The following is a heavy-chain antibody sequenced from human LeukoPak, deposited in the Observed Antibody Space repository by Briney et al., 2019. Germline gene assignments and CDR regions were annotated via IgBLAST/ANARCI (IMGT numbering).Heavy chain of an antibody. Sequence: PSETLSLTCTVSGGSISNYYWSWIRQSPGKGLECIGYTYYTGSTNYNPSLKSRVTISLDTSKNQFSLKLSSVTAADTAVYYCVRLDPHIDGTSWFFDSWGQGTLVTVSS. J-gene: IGHJ4*02. D-gene: IGHD2-21*01. V-gene: IGHV4-59*08. CDR2: TYYTGST. CDR1: GGSISNYY. CDR3: VRLDPHIDGTSWFFDS.